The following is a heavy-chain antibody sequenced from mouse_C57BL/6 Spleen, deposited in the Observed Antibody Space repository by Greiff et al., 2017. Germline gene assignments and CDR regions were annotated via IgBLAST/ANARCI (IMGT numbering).Heavy chain of an antibody. CDR2: IYPGSGNT. D-gene: IGHD1-1*01. Sequence: LVESGAELVRPGASVKLSCKASGYTFTDYYINWVKQRPGQGLEWIARIYPGSGNTYYNEKFKGKATLTAEKSSSTAYMQLSSLTSEDSAVYFCARSDTTVVAKGGDFDYWGQGTTLTVSS. CDR1: GYTFTDYY. J-gene: IGHJ2*01. V-gene: IGHV1-76*01. CDR3: ARSDTTVVAKGGDFDY.